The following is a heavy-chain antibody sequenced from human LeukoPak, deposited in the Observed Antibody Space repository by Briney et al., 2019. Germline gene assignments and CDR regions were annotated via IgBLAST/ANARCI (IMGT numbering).Heavy chain of an antibody. Sequence: GRFLRLSCTTSGFTFGDSALNWFRQAPGKGLEWLGFIRSKAYGATTEYAASVKGRFTISRDDSKGIAFLQMNSLKTEDTAVYYCTRGAPIAYWGQGTLVTVSS. CDR2: IRSKAYGATT. J-gene: IGHJ4*02. CDR3: TRGAPIAY. CDR1: GFTFGDSA. V-gene: IGHV3-49*03.